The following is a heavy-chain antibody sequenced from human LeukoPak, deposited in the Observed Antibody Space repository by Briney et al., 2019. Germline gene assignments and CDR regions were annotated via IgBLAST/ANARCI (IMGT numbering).Heavy chain of an antibody. CDR3: AKRRGLGLTYYYYMDV. CDR2: ISGSGSST. J-gene: IGHJ6*03. V-gene: IGHV3-23*01. D-gene: IGHD3/OR15-3a*01. CDR1: GFTFSSYA. Sequence: PGGSLRLSCAASGFTFSSYAMSWVRQAPGKGLEWVSAISGSGSSTYYADSVKGRLTISRDNSKNTLYLQMNSLRAEDTAVYYCAKRRGLGLTYYYYMDVWGKGTTVTVSS.